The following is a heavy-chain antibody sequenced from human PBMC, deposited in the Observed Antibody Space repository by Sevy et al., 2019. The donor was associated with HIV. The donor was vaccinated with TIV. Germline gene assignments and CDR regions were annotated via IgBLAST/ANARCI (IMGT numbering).Heavy chain of an antibody. CDR3: ARAQESYGGGGSCYHH. CDR1: GFTFSSYS. V-gene: IGHV3-21*01. D-gene: IGHD2-15*01. J-gene: IGHJ5*02. CDR2: ISSSSSYI. Sequence: GGSLRLSCAASGFTFSSYSMNWVRQAPGKGLEWVSSISSSSSYIDYADSVKGRFTISRDNAKNSLYLQMNSLRAEDTAVYYCARAQESYGGGGSCYHHWGQGTLVTVSS.